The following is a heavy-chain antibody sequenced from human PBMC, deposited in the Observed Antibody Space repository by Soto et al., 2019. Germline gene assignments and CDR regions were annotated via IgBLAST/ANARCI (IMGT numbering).Heavy chain of an antibody. V-gene: IGHV4-34*01. Sequence: PLETLSLPGAVYNGYFSGYYWRWIRQSPGKGLEWIGELNHSGSTNYNPSLKSRVTISVDTSKNQFSLKLSSVTAADTAVYYCARGPRRRSYFQHCPVVYWDQGSRFPVS. CDR2: LNHSGST. CDR1: NGYFSGYY. D-gene: IGHD1-26*01. CDR3: ARGPRRRSYFQHCPVVY. J-gene: IGHJ4*02.